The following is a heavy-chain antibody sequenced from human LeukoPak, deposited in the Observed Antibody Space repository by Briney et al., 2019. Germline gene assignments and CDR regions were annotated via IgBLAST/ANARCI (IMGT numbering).Heavy chain of an antibody. J-gene: IGHJ5*02. Sequence: GGSLRLSCAASGLTFRSSAMSWVRQAPGKGLEWVSRISGSGGSTYFADSVKGRFTISKDNSKNTLYLQMNSLRGEDTAIYYCAKEVVGATNWFDPWGQGTLVTVSS. CDR1: GLTFRSSA. CDR2: ISGSGGST. V-gene: IGHV3-23*01. CDR3: AKEVVGATNWFDP. D-gene: IGHD1-26*01.